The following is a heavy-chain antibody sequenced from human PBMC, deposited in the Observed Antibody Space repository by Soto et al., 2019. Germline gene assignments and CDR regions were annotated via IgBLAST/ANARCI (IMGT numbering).Heavy chain of an antibody. CDR3: ARVNTAAAATTFDY. CDR1: GGSICSTY. D-gene: IGHD6-13*01. J-gene: IGHJ4*02. Sequence: SVTLSRPCSVSGGSICSTYYSWMRPRAGNGLECIGRIYTTGSTNYNPSLMSRVTMSVDTSKNQSSLKLSSVTAADTAVYYCARVNTAAAATTFDYWRQGTRVTVSS. V-gene: IGHV4-4*07. CDR2: IYTTGST.